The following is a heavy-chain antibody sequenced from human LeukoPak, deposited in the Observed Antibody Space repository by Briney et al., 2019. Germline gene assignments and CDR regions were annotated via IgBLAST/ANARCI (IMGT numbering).Heavy chain of an antibody. D-gene: IGHD1-26*01. V-gene: IGHV3-7*05. Sequence: GGSLRLSCVASGFTFSSYWMSWVRQAPGKGLEWVANIKQDGSEKYYVDSVKGRFTISRDNAKNSLYLQMNSLRDEDTAVYYCARDLVGATASWGQGTLVTVSS. CDR3: ARDLVGATAS. CDR1: GFTFSSYW. CDR2: IKQDGSEK. J-gene: IGHJ5*02.